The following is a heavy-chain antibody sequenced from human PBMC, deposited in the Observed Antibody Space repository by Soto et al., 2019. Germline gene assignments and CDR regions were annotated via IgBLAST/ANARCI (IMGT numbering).Heavy chain of an antibody. V-gene: IGHV1-8*01. CDR2: MNPHSGYT. CDR3: ARGYSGP. CDR1: GYTFTTYD. Sequence: EQVSCKASGYTFTTYDINWVRQAPGQGLEWMGWMNPHSGYTGYAQKFQGRVSMTRNTSITTAYMELNSLRSDDMAIYYCARGYSGPWGQGXLVTVSS. D-gene: IGHD6-19*01. J-gene: IGHJ5*01.